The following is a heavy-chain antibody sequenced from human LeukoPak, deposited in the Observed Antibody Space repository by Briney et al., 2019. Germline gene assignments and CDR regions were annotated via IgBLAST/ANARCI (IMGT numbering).Heavy chain of an antibody. Sequence: ASVKVSCKASGYIFTSYYMHWVRQAPGQGLEWMGWINPNSGGTNYAQKLQGRVTMTRDTSISTAYLELSRLRSDDTAMYFCARDMNTNFGYWGQGTLVTVSS. CDR3: ARDMNTNFGY. CDR2: INPNSGGT. D-gene: IGHD3-16*01. J-gene: IGHJ4*02. V-gene: IGHV1-2*02. CDR1: GYIFTSYY.